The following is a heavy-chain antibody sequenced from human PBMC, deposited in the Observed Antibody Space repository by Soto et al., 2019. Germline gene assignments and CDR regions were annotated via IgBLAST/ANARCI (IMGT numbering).Heavy chain of an antibody. CDR2: ISAYNGNT. D-gene: IGHD6-13*01. CDR3: ARDRIRYSSSCPLGY. J-gene: IGHJ4*02. V-gene: IGHV1-18*01. CDR1: GYTFTSYG. Sequence: QVQLVQSGAEVKKPGASVKVSCKASGYTFTSYGISWVRQAPGQGLEWMGWISAYNGNTNYAQKLQGRVTMTTDTPTSRAYMELRSLRSDDTAVYYCARDRIRYSSSCPLGYWGQGTLVTVSS.